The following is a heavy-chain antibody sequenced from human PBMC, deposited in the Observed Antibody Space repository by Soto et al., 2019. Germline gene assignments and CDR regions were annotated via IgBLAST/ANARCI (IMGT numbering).Heavy chain of an antibody. CDR2: IYYSGST. J-gene: IGHJ3*02. CDR1: GGSIRSGGYY. Sequence: QVQLQESGPGLVKPSQTLSLTCTVSGGSIRSGGYYWSWFRQHPVKGLEWIWYIYYSGSTYYNPSLKSRVTISVDTSKNQFSLKLSFVTAADTAVYYCERGTRTYDAFDIWGQGTMVTVSS. D-gene: IGHD6-6*01. V-gene: IGHV4-31*03. CDR3: ERGTRTYDAFDI.